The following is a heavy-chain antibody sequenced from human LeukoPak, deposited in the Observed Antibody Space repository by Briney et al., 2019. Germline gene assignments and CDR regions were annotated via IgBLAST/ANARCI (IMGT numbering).Heavy chain of an antibody. Sequence: SETLSLTCTVSGGSIGTYYWSWIRQSPGKGLEWIGYIYYSGSTYYNPSLKSRLTISVDTSKNQFSLKLSSVTAADTAVYYCARDVGTVTDLGRFDPWGQGTLVTVSA. CDR2: IYYSGST. J-gene: IGHJ5*02. D-gene: IGHD4-17*01. V-gene: IGHV4-59*06. CDR1: GGSIGTYY. CDR3: ARDVGTVTDLGRFDP.